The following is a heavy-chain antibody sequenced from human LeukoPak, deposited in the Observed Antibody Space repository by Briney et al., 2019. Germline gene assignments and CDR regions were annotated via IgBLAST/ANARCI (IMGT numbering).Heavy chain of an antibody. CDR2: INHSGST. V-gene: IGHV4-34*01. CDR3: ARTRSSGWPYYYYYGMDV. Sequence: PSETLSLTCAVYGGSFSGYYWSWIRQPPGKGLEWIGEINHSGSTNYNPSLKSRVTISVDTSKNQFSLKLSSVTAADTAVYYCARTRSSGWPYYYYYGMDVRGQGTTVTVSS. D-gene: IGHD6-19*01. CDR1: GGSFSGYY. J-gene: IGHJ6*02.